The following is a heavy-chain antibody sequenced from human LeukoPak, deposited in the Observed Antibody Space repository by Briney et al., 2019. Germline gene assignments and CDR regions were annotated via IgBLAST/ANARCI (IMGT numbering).Heavy chain of an antibody. CDR3: AKDVVGDGYIVDAFDI. CDR2: ITSSSSMI. D-gene: IGHD5-24*01. CDR1: GFTFDDYG. Sequence: GGSLRLSCAASGFTFDDYGMSWVRQAPGKGLEWLSYITSSSSMIYYADSVKGRFTISRDNSKNTLFLQMNSLRADDTAMYYCAKDVVGDGYIVDAFDIWGQGTMVTVSS. V-gene: IGHV3-48*01. J-gene: IGHJ3*02.